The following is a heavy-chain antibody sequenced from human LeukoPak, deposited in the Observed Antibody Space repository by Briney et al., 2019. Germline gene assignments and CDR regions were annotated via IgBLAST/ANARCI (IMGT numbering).Heavy chain of an antibody. CDR2: IYYSGNT. CDR1: GGSISSGDYY. CDR3: ARVLTQYDILTDKGGYYFDY. J-gene: IGHJ4*02. Sequence: SQTLSLTCTVSGGSISSGDYYWSWIRQPPGKGLEWIGYIYYSGNTYYNPSLKSRVTISVDTSKNQFSLKLSSVTAADTAVYYCARVLTQYDILTDKGGYYFDYWGQGTLVTVSS. V-gene: IGHV4-30-4*01. D-gene: IGHD3-9*01.